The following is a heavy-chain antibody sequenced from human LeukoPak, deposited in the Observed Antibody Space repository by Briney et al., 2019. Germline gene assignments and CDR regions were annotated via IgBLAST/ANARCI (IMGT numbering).Heavy chain of an antibody. J-gene: IGHJ5*02. V-gene: IGHV3-53*01. CDR2: IYSDGKV. CDR1: GFTVSSTY. CDR3: AKGPSGITWFDP. D-gene: IGHD3-10*01. Sequence: PGGSLRLSCAASGFTVSSTYMSWVRQTPGKGLEWVSVIYSDGKVYYIDSVKGRFTISRDTSKNTVYLQMNSLRVEDTAVYYCAKGPSGITWFDPWGQGTLVTVSS.